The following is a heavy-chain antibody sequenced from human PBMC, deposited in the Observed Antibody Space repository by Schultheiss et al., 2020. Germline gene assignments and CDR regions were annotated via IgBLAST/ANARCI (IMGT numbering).Heavy chain of an antibody. J-gene: IGHJ4*02. CDR2: IYHSGST. D-gene: IGHD2-15*01. Sequence: SETLSLTCTVSGGSISSGGYYWSWIRQHPGKGLEWIGYIYHSGSTYYNPSLKSRVTISVDTSKNQFSLKLSSVTAADTAVYYCARVPTPFATEFDYWGQGTLVTVSS. CDR3: ARVPTPFATEFDY. V-gene: IGHV4-31*03. CDR1: GGSISSGGYY.